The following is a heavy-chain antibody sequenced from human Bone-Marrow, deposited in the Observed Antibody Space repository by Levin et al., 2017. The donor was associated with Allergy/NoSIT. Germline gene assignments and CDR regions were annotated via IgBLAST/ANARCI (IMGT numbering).Heavy chain of an antibody. CDR1: GYSFTNYW. V-gene: IGHV5-51*01. J-gene: IGHJ4*02. Sequence: GESLKISCKGSGYSFTNYWIGWVRQMPGKGLEWMGIIYPGDSDTRYSPSFQGQVTISADRSINTAYLQWNSLKASDTAMYYCARHLNYYGSGRYFDSWGQGTLVTVSS. CDR3: ARHLNYYGSGRYFDS. CDR2: IYPGDSDT. D-gene: IGHD3-10*01.